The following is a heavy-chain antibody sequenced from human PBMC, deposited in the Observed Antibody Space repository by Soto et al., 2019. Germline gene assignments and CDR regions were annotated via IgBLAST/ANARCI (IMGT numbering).Heavy chain of an antibody. CDR3: AKIPAFAVHGFDI. Sequence: QVQLVQSGAEVKKPGASVKVSCKSSGYAFTGYGITGVRQAPGQGLEWLGWISGYSGDTNYAQNFQGRLTVTTDTSTSTAYMELSSLTSDDTAVYYCAKIPAFAVHGFDIWGQGTMVTVSS. CDR1: GYAFTGYG. CDR2: ISGYSGDT. J-gene: IGHJ3*02. V-gene: IGHV1-18*01. D-gene: IGHD1-1*01.